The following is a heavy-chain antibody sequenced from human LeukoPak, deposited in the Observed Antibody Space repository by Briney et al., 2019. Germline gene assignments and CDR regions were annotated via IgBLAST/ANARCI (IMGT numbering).Heavy chain of an antibody. J-gene: IGHJ4*02. D-gene: IGHD3-10*01. Sequence: ASVKVSCKASGYTFTSYGISWVRQAPGQGLEWMGWISAYNGNTNYAQKLQGRVTMTTDTSTSTAYMELRSLRSDDTAVYYCARPLLPGYYYGSGSYGAYDYWGQGTLVTVSS. V-gene: IGHV1-18*01. CDR1: GYTFTSYG. CDR3: ARPLLPGYYYGSGSYGAYDY. CDR2: ISAYNGNT.